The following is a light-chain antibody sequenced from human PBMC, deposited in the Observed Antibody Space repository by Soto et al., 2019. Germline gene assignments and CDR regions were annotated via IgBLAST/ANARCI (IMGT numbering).Light chain of an antibody. V-gene: IGLV2-23*01. Sequence: QSALTQPASVSGSPGQSITISCTGTSSDVGSYNLVSWYQQYPGKAPKLMIYEGSKRPSGVSNRFSGSKSGNTASLTISGLQAEDEADYYCCSYAGSSRVFGGGTKVTVL. CDR3: CSYAGSSRV. CDR1: SSDVGSYNL. J-gene: IGLJ3*02. CDR2: EGS.